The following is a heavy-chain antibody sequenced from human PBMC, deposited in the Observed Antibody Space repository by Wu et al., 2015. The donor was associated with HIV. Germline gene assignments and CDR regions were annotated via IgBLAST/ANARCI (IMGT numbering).Heavy chain of an antibody. CDR2: INPSGGST. CDR3: ARGGIAVAGTRKXINWFDP. D-gene: IGHD6-19*01. V-gene: IGHV1-46*01. CDR1: GYTFTSYY. Sequence: QVQLVQSGAEVKKPGASVKVSCKASGYTFTSYYMHWVRQAPGQGLEWMGIINPSGGSTSYAQKFQGRVTMTRDTSTSTVYMELSSLRSEDTAVYYCARGGIAVAGTRKXINWFDPWGQGTLVTVSS. J-gene: IGHJ5*02.